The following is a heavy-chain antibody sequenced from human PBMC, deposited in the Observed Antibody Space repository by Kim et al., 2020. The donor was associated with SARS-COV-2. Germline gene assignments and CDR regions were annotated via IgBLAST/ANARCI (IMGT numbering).Heavy chain of an antibody. CDR2: INPGGSGK. CDR3: ARLEGSTYLDY. J-gene: IGHJ4*02. CDR1: GFTFSDSW. Sequence: GGSLRLSCAASGFTFSDSWMAWVRQAPGKGLEWVTNINPGGSGKYCVDSLRGRFTISRDNAENSLYLQMNTLRAEDTALYYCARLEGSTYLDYWGQGTLV. V-gene: IGHV3-7*03.